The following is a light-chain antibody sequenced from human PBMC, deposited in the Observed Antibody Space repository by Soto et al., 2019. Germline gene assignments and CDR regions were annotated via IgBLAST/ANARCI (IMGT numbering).Light chain of an antibody. V-gene: IGKV3-20*01. J-gene: IGKJ5*01. Sequence: EIVLTQSPGTLSLSPGERATLSCRASQSVVSNYLSWFQQKPGQAPRLLIYGASSRATGIPDRFSGSGSGTDFILTISRLEPEDFALYYCQQYSSSPSITFGQGTRLEIK. CDR3: QQYSSSPSIT. CDR2: GAS. CDR1: QSVVSNY.